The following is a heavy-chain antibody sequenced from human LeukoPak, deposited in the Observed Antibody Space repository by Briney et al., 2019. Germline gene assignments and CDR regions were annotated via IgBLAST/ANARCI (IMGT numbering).Heavy chain of an antibody. J-gene: IGHJ4*02. D-gene: IGHD6-13*01. V-gene: IGHV5-51*01. Sequence: GESLKISCKGSGYSFTNYWIGWVRQMPGKGLEWMGIIYPGDSDTRYSPSFQGQVTISADKSISTAYLQWSSLKASDTAMYYCARGPLRMSGAYSSSWEFDYWGQGTLVTVSS. CDR2: IYPGDSDT. CDR1: GYSFTNYW. CDR3: ARGPLRMSGAYSSSWEFDY.